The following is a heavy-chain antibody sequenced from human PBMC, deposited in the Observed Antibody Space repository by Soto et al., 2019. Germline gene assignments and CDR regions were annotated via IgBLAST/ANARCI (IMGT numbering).Heavy chain of an antibody. J-gene: IGHJ4*02. V-gene: IGHV3-23*01. CDR3: ARESTPHLAYCLDVVCCNDX. CDR1: GFNFRGYA. CDR2: ISSSGDSK. Sequence: PGGSLRLSCAASGFNFRGYAMSWVRQAPGKGLEWVSAISSSGDSKYSAYSVKGRFTISRDNSRNTLYLQMNSLRADDTAVYYCARESTPHLAYCLDVVCCNDXWGQGTLVTVSX. D-gene: IGHD2-21*01.